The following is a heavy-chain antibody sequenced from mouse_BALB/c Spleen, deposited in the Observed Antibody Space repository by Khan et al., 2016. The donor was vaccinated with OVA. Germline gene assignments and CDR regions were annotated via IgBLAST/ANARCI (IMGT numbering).Heavy chain of an antibody. CDR2: ISTYYGDV. J-gene: IGHJ3*01. CDR3: TRGAGGSRCAY. CDR1: GYTFTDFT. Sequence: VQLQQSGAELVRPGVSVKISCKGSGYTFTDFTIHWVKQSHALSLEWIGVISTYYGDVTYNQKFKGKATMTVDKSSSTTYMELARLTSEDSAIDYCTRGAGGSRCAYWGQGTLVTVSA. V-gene: IGHV1S137*01.